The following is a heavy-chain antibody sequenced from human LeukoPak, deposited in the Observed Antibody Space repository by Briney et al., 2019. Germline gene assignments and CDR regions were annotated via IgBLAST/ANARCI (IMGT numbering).Heavy chain of an antibody. D-gene: IGHD6-13*01. V-gene: IGHV4-4*07. J-gene: IGHJ6*03. CDR3: ARAASSSSPLDYYMDV. Sequence: SETLSLTCTVSGGSISSYYWSWIRQPAGKGLEWIGNIYISGNTNYNPSLKSRVTLSVDTSKNQFSLKLSYVTAADTALYYCARAASSSSPLDYYMDVWGKGTTVTVSS. CDR2: IYISGNT. CDR1: GGSISSYY.